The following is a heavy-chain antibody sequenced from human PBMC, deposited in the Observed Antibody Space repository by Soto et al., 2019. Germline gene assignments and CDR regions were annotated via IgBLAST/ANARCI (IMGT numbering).Heavy chain of an antibody. V-gene: IGHV3-7*01. CDR2: IKQDGSEK. J-gene: IGHJ6*02. Sequence: GGSLRLSCAASGFTFSSYWMSWVRQAPGKXLEWVANIKQDGSEKYYVDSVKGRFTISRDNAKNSLYLQMNSLRAEDTAVYYCARANSRLGELSSDYGMDVWGQGTTVTVSS. D-gene: IGHD3-16*02. CDR1: GFTFSSYW. CDR3: ARANSRLGELSSDYGMDV.